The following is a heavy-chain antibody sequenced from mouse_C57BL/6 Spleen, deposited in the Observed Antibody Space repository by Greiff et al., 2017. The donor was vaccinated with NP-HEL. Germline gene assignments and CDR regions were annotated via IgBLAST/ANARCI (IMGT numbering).Heavy chain of an antibody. CDR1: GFTFSSYA. D-gene: IGHD1-1*01. CDR3: TRDNYYGSRDYYAMDY. Sequence: EVKLVESGEGLVKPGGSLKLSCAASGFTFSSYAMSWVRQTPEKRLEWVAYISSGGDYIYYADTVKGRFTISRDNARNTLYLQMSSLKSEDTAMYYCTRDNYYGSRDYYAMDYWGQGTSVTVSS. CDR2: ISSGGDYI. J-gene: IGHJ4*01. V-gene: IGHV5-9-1*02.